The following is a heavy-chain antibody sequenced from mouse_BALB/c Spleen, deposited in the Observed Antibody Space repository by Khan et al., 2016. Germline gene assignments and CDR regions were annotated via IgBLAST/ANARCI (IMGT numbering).Heavy chain of an antibody. CDR3: ARDYYGSSFFDY. Sequence: EVQLQESGPGLVKPSQSLSLTCTVTGYSITSGYAWNWIRQFPGSKLEWMGYITYSGGTSYNPSLKSRISVTRDTSKNQFFLPFNSVTTEDTATYYCARDYYGSSFFDYWGQGTLVTVSA. CDR1: GYSITSGYA. J-gene: IGHJ3*01. D-gene: IGHD1-1*01. CDR2: ITYSGGT. V-gene: IGHV3-2*02.